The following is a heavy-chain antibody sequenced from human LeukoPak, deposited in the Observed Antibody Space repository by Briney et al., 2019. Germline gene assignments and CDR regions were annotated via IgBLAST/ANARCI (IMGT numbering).Heavy chain of an antibody. D-gene: IGHD6-13*01. CDR2: ISTSGVYT. CDR3: ARNRISAAGCVFDI. CDR1: GFTFSDHY. Sequence: PGGSLRLSCAASGFTFSDHYMRWLRQAPGKGLEWVSYISTSGVYTNYADSVKGRFTISRGDAKNSLYLQMNSLIAGDTAIYYCARNRISAAGCVFDIWGQGTMVTVSS. J-gene: IGHJ3*02. V-gene: IGHV3-11*03.